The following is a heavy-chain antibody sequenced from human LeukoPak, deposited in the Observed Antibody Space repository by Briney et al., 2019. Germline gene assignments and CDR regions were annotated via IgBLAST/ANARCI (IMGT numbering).Heavy chain of an antibody. CDR1: GYTFTNYY. Sequence: VASVKVSCKASGYTFTNYYIHWVRQAPGQGLEWMGIINPIGGTTDYAQKFQGRVTMTRDTSTSTVYMELSSLRSEDTAVYYCARGSGSYWGGYWGQGTLVTVSS. V-gene: IGHV1-46*01. CDR3: ARGSGSYWGGY. D-gene: IGHD1-26*01. J-gene: IGHJ4*02. CDR2: INPIGGTT.